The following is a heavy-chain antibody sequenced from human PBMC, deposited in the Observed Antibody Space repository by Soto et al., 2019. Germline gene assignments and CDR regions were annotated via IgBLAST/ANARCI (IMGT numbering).Heavy chain of an antibody. D-gene: IGHD6-13*01. CDR2: ISSSSSYI. V-gene: IGHV3-21*01. Sequence: GSLRLSCAASGFTFSSYSMNWVRQAPGKGLEWVSSISSSSSYIYYADSVKGRFTISRDNAKNSLYLQMNSLRAEDTAVYYCARDRSSSWSYYGMDVWGQGTTVTVSS. CDR3: ARDRSSSWSYYGMDV. J-gene: IGHJ6*02. CDR1: GFTFSSYS.